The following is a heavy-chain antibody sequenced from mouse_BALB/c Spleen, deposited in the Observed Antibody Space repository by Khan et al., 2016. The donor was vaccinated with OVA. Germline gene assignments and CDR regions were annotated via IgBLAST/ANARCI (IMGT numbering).Heavy chain of an antibody. V-gene: IGHV1-54*01. CDR1: GYAFTKYL. J-gene: IGHJ4*01. CDR2: INPGSDGS. Sequence: QVQLQQSGAELVRPGTSVKVSCKASGYAFTKYLIEWVKQRPGQGLEWVGMINPGSDGSNYNETFKGKVTLTADKYSSTAYMQLSSLTSDDSAVLCWSTYDYGGEAMDYGDQGPSVTVSS. D-gene: IGHD1-1*01. CDR3: STYDYGGEAMDY.